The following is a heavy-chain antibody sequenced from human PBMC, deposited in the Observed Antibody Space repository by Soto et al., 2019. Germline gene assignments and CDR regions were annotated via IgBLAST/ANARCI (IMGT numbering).Heavy chain of an antibody. J-gene: IGHJ2*01. CDR3: ARGGRLYGYFDL. CDR1: GYTFTSYA. CDR2: INAGNGNT. D-gene: IGHD1-26*01. V-gene: IGHV1-3*01. Sequence: QVQLVQSGAEVKKPGASVKVSCKASGYTFTSYAMHWVRQAPGQRLEWMGWINAGNGNTKYSQKFQGRVTITRDTSACSTYMELSSLRSEDTAVYYCARGGRLYGYFDLWGRGTLVTVSS.